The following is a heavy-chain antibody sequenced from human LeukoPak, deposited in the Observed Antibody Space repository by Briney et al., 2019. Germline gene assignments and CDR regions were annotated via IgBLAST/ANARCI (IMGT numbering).Heavy chain of an antibody. D-gene: IGHD5-12*01. V-gene: IGHV1-18*01. CDR3: ARSGATISSDERTFDD. CDR2: ISAYNGNT. J-gene: IGHJ4*02. Sequence: ASVKVSCKASGYTFTSYGISWVRQAPGQGLEWMGWISAYNGNTNYAQKLQGRVTMTTDTSTSTAYMELRSLRSDDTAVYYCARSGATISSDERTFDDWGQGTLVTVSS. CDR1: GYTFTSYG.